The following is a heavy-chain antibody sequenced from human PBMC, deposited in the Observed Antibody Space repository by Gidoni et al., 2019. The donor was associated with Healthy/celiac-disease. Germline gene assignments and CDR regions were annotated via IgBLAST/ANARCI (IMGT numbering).Heavy chain of an antibody. CDR3: ARDQDTVVTTHYYYGMDV. CDR2: IWYDGSNK. J-gene: IGHJ6*02. D-gene: IGHD2-15*01. V-gene: IGHV3-33*01. CDR1: GFTFSSYA. Sequence: QVQLVESGGGVVQPGRSLRLSCAASGFTFSSYAMHWVRQAPGKGLEWVAVIWYDGSNKYYADSVKGRFTISRDNSKNTLYLQMNSLRAEDTAVYYCARDQDTVVTTHYYYGMDVWGQGTTVTVSS.